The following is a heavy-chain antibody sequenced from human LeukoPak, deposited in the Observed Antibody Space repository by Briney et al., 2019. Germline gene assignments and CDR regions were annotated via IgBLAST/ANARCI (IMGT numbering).Heavy chain of an antibody. CDR1: GGSISSSSFY. J-gene: IGHJ3*02. V-gene: IGHV4-39*01. Sequence: SETLSLTCTVSGGSISSSSFYWDWIRQPPGKGLEWIGTIFYSGSTYYNPSLKSPITISVDTSKNLFSLKLSSVTAADTAVYYCARHSRSGYSDYESAFDIWGQGTMVIVSS. CDR2: IFYSGST. CDR3: ARHSRSGYSDYESAFDI. D-gene: IGHD5-12*01.